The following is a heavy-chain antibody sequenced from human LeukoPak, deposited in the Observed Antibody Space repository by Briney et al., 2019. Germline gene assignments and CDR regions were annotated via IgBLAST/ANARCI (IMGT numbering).Heavy chain of an antibody. CDR3: ASHPVDTAMLH. D-gene: IGHD5-18*01. J-gene: IGHJ4*02. V-gene: IGHV3-33*01. Sequence: GGSLRLSCAASGFTFSSYGMHWVRQAPGKGLEWVAVIWYDGSNKYYADSVKGRFTISRDNSKNTLYLQMNSLRAEDTAVYYCASHPVDTAMLHWGQGTLVTVSS. CDR1: GFTFSSYG. CDR2: IWYDGSNK.